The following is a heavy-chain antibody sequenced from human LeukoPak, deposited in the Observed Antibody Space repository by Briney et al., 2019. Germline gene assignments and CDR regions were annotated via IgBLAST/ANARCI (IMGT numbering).Heavy chain of an antibody. Sequence: GGSLRLSCAASGFTFSSHAMNWVRQAPGKGLEWVSGISDSGGTTYYADSVKGRFTISRDNSKNMLYLQMNSLRAEDTAVYYCAKRVGGVNNFDYWGQGTLVTVSS. D-gene: IGHD3-16*01. CDR1: GFTFSSHA. CDR2: ISDSGGTT. V-gene: IGHV3-23*01. J-gene: IGHJ4*02. CDR3: AKRVGGVNNFDY.